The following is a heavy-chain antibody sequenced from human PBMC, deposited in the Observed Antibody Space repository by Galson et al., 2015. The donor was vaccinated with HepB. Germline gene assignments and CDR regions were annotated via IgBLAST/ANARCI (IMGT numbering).Heavy chain of an antibody. CDR3: AKDRGGWYDYYYGMDV. CDR1: GFTFSSYG. D-gene: IGHD6-19*01. Sequence: SLRLSCAASGFTFSSYGMHWVRQAPGKGLEWVAFIRYDGSNKYYADSVKGRFTISRDNSKNTLYLQMNSLRAEDTAVYYCAKDRGGWYDYYYGMDVWGQGTTVTVSS. CDR2: IRYDGSNK. V-gene: IGHV3-30*02. J-gene: IGHJ6*02.